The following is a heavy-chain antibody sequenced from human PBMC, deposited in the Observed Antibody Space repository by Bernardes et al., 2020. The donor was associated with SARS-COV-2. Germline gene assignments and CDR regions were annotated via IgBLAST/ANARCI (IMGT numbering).Heavy chain of an antibody. Sequence: ASVKVSCKGSGYTVSNYGFSWVRQAPGQGPEWMGWINAYSGATNFAQMFQDRVTMTTDTSTSTVHMELRSLRSDDTAVYYCARLRLVGNSYGTYFDFWGQGNQVTVSS. J-gene: IGHJ4*02. CDR1: GYTVSNYG. V-gene: IGHV1-18*01. D-gene: IGHD3-16*01. CDR3: ARLRLVGNSYGTYFDF. CDR2: INAYSGAT.